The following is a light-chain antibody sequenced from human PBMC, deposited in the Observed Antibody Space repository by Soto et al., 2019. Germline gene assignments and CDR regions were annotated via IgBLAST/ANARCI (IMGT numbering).Light chain of an antibody. Sequence: QSVLTQPPSASGSPRQSVTISCTGTSNDFGGYNYVSWYRQHPGKAPKLMIYEVSKRPSGVPDRFSGSKSGNTASLTVSGLQAEDEADYYCSSFAGSNNYLLFGGGTKVTVL. J-gene: IGLJ2*01. CDR3: SSFAGSNNYLL. CDR2: EVS. CDR1: SNDFGGYNY. V-gene: IGLV2-8*01.